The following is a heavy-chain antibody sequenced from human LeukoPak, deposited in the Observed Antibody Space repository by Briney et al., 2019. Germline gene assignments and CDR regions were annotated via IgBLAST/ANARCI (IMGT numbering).Heavy chain of an antibody. V-gene: IGHV3-30*02. CDR1: GFTFSTYG. D-gene: IGHD1-26*01. J-gene: IGHJ4*02. CDR2: IRYDGRNK. Sequence: GGSLRLPCAASGFTFSTYGMHWVRQAPGKGLEWVAFIRYDGRNKYYADSVKGRFTISRDNSKNTLCLQMNSLRPEDTAVYYCARENSGSYYQFDCWGQGTLVTVSS. CDR3: ARENSGSYYQFDC.